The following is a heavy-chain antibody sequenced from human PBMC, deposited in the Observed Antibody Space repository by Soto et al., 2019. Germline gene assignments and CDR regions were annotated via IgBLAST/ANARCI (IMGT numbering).Heavy chain of an antibody. J-gene: IGHJ5*02. CDR3: VRDGTKTLRDWFDP. V-gene: IGHV4-4*07. CDR1: GGSISGFY. CDR2: IYATGTT. Sequence: SETLSLTCTVSGGSISGFYWSWIRKSAGKGLEWIGRIYATGTTDYNPSLKSRVIMSVDTSKKQFSLKLRSVTAADTAVYYCVRDGTKTLRDWFDPWGQGISVTVSS. D-gene: IGHD1-1*01.